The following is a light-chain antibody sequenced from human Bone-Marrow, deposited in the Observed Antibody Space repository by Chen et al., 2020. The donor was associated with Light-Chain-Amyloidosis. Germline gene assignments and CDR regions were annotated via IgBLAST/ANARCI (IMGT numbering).Light chain of an antibody. J-gene: IGLJ3*02. Sequence: SYVLTQPSSVSVAPGQTAPIACGGNNIGSTSVHWYQQTPGQAPLLVVYDDSDRPAGIPERVSGTNSGNTATVTISRVEAEDEADYYCQVWDRSSDRPVFGGGTKLTVL. V-gene: IGLV3-21*02. CDR2: DDS. CDR1: NIGSTS. CDR3: QVWDRSSDRPV.